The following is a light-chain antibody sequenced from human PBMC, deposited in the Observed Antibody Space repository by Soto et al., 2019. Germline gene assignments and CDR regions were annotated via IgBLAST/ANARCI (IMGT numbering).Light chain of an antibody. V-gene: IGKV3-20*01. J-gene: IGKJ2*01. Sequence: EVVLTQSPGTLSLSPGERATLSCRASQSCSSDYLAWSQQKPGQAPRLLIYGASTRDTHIPDRCSGSGSGTDFTLTISRLETEDSAVYLCQQYGDSPSTFGQGTKREIK. CDR1: QSCSSDY. CDR3: QQYGDSPST. CDR2: GAS.